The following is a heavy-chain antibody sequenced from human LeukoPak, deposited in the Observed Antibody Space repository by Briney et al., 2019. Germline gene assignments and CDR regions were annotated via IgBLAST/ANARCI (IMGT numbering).Heavy chain of an antibody. Sequence: PGGSLRLSCAASGFTFSSYWMSWVRQAPGKGLEWVANIKQDGSEKYYVDSVKGRFTISRDNSKNTLYLQMNSLRAEDTAVYYCAKDDYYGSGSYYYYYYGTDVWGKGTTVTVSS. V-gene: IGHV3-7*01. CDR1: GFTFSSYW. J-gene: IGHJ6*04. CDR2: IKQDGSEK. CDR3: AKDDYYGSGSYYYYYYGTDV. D-gene: IGHD3-10*01.